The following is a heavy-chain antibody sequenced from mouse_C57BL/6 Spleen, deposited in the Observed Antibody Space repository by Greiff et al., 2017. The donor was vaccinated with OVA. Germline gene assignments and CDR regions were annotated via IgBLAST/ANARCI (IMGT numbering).Heavy chain of an antibody. CDR1: GYTFTSYW. V-gene: IGHV1-69*01. Sequence: QVHVKQPGAELVMPGASVKLSCKASGYTFTSYWMHWVKQRPGQGLEWIGEIDPSDSYTNYNQKFKGKSTLTVDKSSSTAYMQLSSLTSEDSAVYYCARSGITTVEAMDYWGQGTSVTVSS. CDR3: ARSGITTVEAMDY. J-gene: IGHJ4*01. CDR2: IDPSDSYT. D-gene: IGHD1-1*01.